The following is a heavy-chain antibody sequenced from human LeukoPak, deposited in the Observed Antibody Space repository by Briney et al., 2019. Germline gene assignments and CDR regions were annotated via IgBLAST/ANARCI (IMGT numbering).Heavy chain of an antibody. V-gene: IGHV4-61*02. J-gene: IGHJ4*02. D-gene: IGHD4-17*01. CDR2: IYASGSA. CDR1: GGSISSGSYF. CDR3: ARDVAYGDYVDY. Sequence: SGTLSLTCTVSGGSISSGSYFWSWIRQPAGEGLEWIGRIYASGSANYNPSLKSRVTISVDTSKNQFSLKLSSVTAADTAVYYCARDVAYGDYVDYWGQGTLVTVSS.